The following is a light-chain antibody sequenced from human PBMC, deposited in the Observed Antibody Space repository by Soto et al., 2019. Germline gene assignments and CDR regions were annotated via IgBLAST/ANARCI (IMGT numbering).Light chain of an antibody. J-gene: IGKJ1*01. V-gene: IGKV1-39*01. CDR3: QQSDSTPPWA. Sequence: DIQMTQSPSSLSASVGDRVTITCRASQSISSYLNWYQQKPGKAPKLLIYAASSLQSGVPSRFSGSGSGTDFTLTISSLQPEGCATYSCQQSDSTPPWAFGQGTKVEIK. CDR1: QSISSY. CDR2: AAS.